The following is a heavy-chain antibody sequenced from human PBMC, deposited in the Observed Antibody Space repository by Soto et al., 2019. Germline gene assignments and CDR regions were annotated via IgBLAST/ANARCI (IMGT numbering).Heavy chain of an antibody. Sequence: ASVKVSCKASGYTFTSYGISWVRQAPGQGLEWMGWISAYNGNTNYAQKLQGRVTMTTDTSTSTAYMELRSLRSDDTAVYYCARVPPNYDFWSGSQTYYYYGMDVWGQGTTVTV. V-gene: IGHV1-18*04. J-gene: IGHJ6*02. D-gene: IGHD3-3*01. CDR3: ARVPPNYDFWSGSQTYYYYGMDV. CDR1: GYTFTSYG. CDR2: ISAYNGNT.